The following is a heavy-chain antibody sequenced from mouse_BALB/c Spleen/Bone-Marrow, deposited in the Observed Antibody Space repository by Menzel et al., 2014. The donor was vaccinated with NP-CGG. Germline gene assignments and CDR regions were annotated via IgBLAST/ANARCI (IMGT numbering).Heavy chain of an antibody. V-gene: IGHV1-67*01. J-gene: IGHJ3*01. D-gene: IGHD2-4*01. CDR1: GYTFTDYA. CDR3: ARGIYYDSTWFAY. CDR2: ISTYSGNT. Sequence: QVQLKESGPELVRPGVSVKISCKGSGYTFTDYAMHWVKQSHAKSLEWIGVISTYSGNTNYNQKFEGKATMTVDKSSSTAYMELARLTSEDSAIYYCARGIYYDSTWFAYWGQGTLVTVSA.